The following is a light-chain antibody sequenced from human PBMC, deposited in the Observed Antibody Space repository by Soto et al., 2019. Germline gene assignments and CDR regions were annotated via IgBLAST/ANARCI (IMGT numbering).Light chain of an antibody. V-gene: IGKV1-27*01. CDR1: QDISNY. CDR2: AAS. CDR3: QKYNSAPQT. J-gene: IGKJ1*01. Sequence: DIQMTQSPSSVSASVGDRVTITCRASQDISNYLAWYQQKPEKVPKLLIYAASTLQSGVPSRFSGSGSGTDFTLTISSLQPEDFATYYCQKYNSAPQTFGQGTKVDIK.